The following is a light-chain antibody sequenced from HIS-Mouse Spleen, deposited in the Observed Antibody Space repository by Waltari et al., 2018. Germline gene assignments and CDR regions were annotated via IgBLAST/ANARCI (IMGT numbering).Light chain of an antibody. V-gene: IGLV1-44*01. CDR1: SSNIGSNT. Sequence: QSVLTQPPSASGTPGQRVTISCSGSSSNIGSNTVNWYQQLPGTAPKLLIYSNNQPPSGVPDRFSGSKSGTSASLAISGRQSEDEADYYCAAWDDSLNGVVFGGGTKLTVL. CDR2: SNN. J-gene: IGLJ2*01. CDR3: AAWDDSLNGVV.